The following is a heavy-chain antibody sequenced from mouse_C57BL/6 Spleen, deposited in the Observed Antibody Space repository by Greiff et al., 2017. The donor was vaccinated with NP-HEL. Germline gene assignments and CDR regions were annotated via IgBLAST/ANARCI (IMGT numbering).Heavy chain of an antibody. J-gene: IGHJ2*01. Sequence: QVQLQQSGAELVKPGASVKISCKASGYAFSSYWMNWVKQRPGKGLEWIGQIYPGDGDTNYNGKFKGKATLTADKSSSTAYMQLSSLTSEDSAVYFCAREPSYYSRFDYWGQGTTLTVSS. V-gene: IGHV1-80*01. CDR2: IYPGDGDT. CDR1: GYAFSSYW. CDR3: AREPSYYSRFDY. D-gene: IGHD2-5*01.